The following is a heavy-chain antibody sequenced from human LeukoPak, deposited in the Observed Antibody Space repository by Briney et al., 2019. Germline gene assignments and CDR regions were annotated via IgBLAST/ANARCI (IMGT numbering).Heavy chain of an antibody. J-gene: IGHJ4*02. Sequence: PGRSLRLSCAASGFAFSVYAMHWVRQAPGKGLEWVAPISYDGSNKYYADSVKGRFTISRDNSKNTLYLQMNSLRAEDTAVYYCAREFTVANQPRFGFWGQGTLVTVSS. CDR1: GFAFSVYA. V-gene: IGHV3-30-3*01. D-gene: IGHD5-12*01. CDR2: ISYDGSNK. CDR3: AREFTVANQPRFGF.